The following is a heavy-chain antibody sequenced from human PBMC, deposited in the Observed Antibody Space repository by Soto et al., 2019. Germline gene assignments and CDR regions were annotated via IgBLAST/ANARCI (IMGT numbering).Heavy chain of an antibody. Sequence: SETLSLTCAVYGGSFSGYYWSWIRQPPGKGLEWIGEINHSGSTNYNPSLKSRVTISVDTSKNQFSLKLSSVTAADTAVYYCARVLAGTTFYYYYYMDVWGKGTPVTVSS. CDR3: ARVLAGTTFYYYYYMDV. CDR2: INHSGST. D-gene: IGHD1-1*01. CDR1: GGSFSGYY. J-gene: IGHJ6*03. V-gene: IGHV4-34*01.